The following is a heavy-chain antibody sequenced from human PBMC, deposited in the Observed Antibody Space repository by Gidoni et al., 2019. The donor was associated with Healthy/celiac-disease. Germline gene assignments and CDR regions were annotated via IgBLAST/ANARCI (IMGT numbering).Heavy chain of an antibody. Sequence: QLQLQESGPGLVKPSETLSLTCTVSGGSISSSSYYWGWIRQPPGKGLEWIGSIYYSGSTYYNPSLKSRVTISVDTSKNQFSLKLSSVTAADTAVYYCARCKVGATVYYFDYWGQGTLVTVSS. V-gene: IGHV4-39*01. CDR2: IYYSGST. D-gene: IGHD1-26*01. CDR1: GGSISSSSYY. J-gene: IGHJ4*02. CDR3: ARCKVGATVYYFDY.